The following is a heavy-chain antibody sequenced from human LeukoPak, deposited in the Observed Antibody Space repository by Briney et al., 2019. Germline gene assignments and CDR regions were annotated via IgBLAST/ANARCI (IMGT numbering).Heavy chain of an antibody. CDR3: ARSPTRAIAARVYWYFYL. CDR2: INHSGST. J-gene: IGHJ2*01. V-gene: IGHV4-34*01. CDR1: GGSFSGYY. Sequence: SETLSLTCAVYGGSFSGYYWSWIRQPPGKGLEWIGEINHSGSTNYNPSLKSRVTISVDTSKNQFSLKLSSVTAADTAVYYCARSPTRAIAARVYWYFYLWGRGTLVTVSS. D-gene: IGHD6-6*01.